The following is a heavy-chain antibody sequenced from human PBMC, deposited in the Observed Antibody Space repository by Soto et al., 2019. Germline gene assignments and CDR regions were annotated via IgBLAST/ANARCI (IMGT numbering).Heavy chain of an antibody. J-gene: IGHJ6*02. D-gene: IGHD1-1*01. Sequence: QVQIVQSGAEVKKPGASVKVSCNASGYTFTSYAIHWVRQAPGQGLEWMGWINAANGNTTYSRRFQGRVTITCDTSSSKAFMELRSLRYEGTVDYYFSARDKCNRAPGGNYCMDFWGQGSTFTVSS. CDR2: INAANGNT. V-gene: IGHV1-3*01. CDR3: SARDKCNRAPGGNYCMDF. CDR1: GYTFTSYA.